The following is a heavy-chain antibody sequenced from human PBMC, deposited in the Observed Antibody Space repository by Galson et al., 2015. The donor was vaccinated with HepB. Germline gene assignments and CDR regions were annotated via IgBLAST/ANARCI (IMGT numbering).Heavy chain of an antibody. CDR1: GFTFSSYW. V-gene: IGHV3-74*01. Sequence: SCAASGFTFSSYWMHWVRQAPGKGLVWVSRINSDGSSTSYADSVKGRFTISRDNAKNTLYLQMNSLRAEDTAVYYCASDGYSGYDFDYWGQGTLVTVSS. J-gene: IGHJ4*02. D-gene: IGHD5-12*01. CDR3: ASDGYSGYDFDY. CDR2: INSDGSST.